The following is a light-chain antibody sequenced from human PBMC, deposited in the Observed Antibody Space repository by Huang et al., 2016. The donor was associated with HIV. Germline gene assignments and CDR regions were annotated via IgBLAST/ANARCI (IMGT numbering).Light chain of an antibody. CDR2: DTS. V-gene: IGKV3-15*01. CDR3: QQYESWPPLT. CDR1: QSVRDK. J-gene: IGKJ4*01. Sequence: EIVMTQSPDTLSVSPGERATLSCRARQSVRDKLAWYQRKPGQAPRLLLRDTSTRDAGVPARFSGSGSGTECTLTISSLQSEDCGVYYCQQYESWPPLTFGGGTKVEIK.